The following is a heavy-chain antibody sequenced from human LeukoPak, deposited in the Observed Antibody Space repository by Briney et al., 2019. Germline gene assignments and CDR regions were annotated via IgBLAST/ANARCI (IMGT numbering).Heavy chain of an antibody. V-gene: IGHV4-4*03. CDR2: MYLSGTT. CDR3: AGLVGRYSSGLYYYYFDY. D-gene: IGHD3-22*01. CDR1: GDSINSLDL. J-gene: IGHJ4*02. Sequence: PETLSLTCTVSGDSINSLDLWSWVRQPPGKGLEWIGEMYLSGTTHSNPSVKSRVTISIDKSENQFFLNLSSVTAADTAVYYCAGLVGRYSSGLYYYYFDYWGQGTLVTVSS.